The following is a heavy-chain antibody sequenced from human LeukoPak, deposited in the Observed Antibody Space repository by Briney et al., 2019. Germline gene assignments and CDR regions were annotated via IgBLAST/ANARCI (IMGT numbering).Heavy chain of an antibody. Sequence: GGSLRLSCAASGFTFSSYAMSWVRQAPGKGLEWVSGVSGSSGSTYYADSVKGRFTISRDNSQSTLYLQMNSLRAEDTAVYYCAKRRGLELTYYYYMDVWGKGTTVTVSS. V-gene: IGHV3-23*01. CDR1: GFTFSSYA. D-gene: IGHD1-7*01. CDR3: AKRRGLELTYYYYMDV. J-gene: IGHJ6*03. CDR2: VSGSSGST.